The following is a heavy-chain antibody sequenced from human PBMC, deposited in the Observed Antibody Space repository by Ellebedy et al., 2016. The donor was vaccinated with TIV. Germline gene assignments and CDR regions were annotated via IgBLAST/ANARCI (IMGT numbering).Heavy chain of an antibody. CDR3: AKRLLTVVVVAAFDG. J-gene: IGHJ4*02. CDR1: GFTFNSYD. D-gene: IGHD2-15*01. Sequence: GESLKIPCAASGFTFNSYDMSLVRQAPGKGLEWVSGLGGSGGSTYYADSVKGRFTISRDNSKNKLYLQMTSLRAEDTAVYYCAKRLLTVVVVAAFDGWGQGTLVSVSS. V-gene: IGHV3-23*01. CDR2: LGGSGGST.